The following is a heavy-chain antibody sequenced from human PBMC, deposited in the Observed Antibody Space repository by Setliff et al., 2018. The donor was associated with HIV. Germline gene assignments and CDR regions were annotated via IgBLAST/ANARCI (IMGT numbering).Heavy chain of an antibody. V-gene: IGHV4-59*01. J-gene: IGHJ5*02. D-gene: IGHD3-16*01. CDR1: GGSISSYY. CDR3: ARKGNVGGWFDP. CDR2: IYYSGST. Sequence: SETLSLTCTVSGGSISSYYWSWIRQPPGKGLEWIGYIYYSGSTNYNPSLKSRVTISVDTSKNQFSLRLSSVTAADTAVYYCARKGNVGGWFDPWGQGTLVTVSS.